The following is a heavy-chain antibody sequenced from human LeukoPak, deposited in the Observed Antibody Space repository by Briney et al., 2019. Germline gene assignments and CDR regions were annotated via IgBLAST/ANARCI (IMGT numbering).Heavy chain of an antibody. CDR3: ARSLDYSNYSGKIDP. CDR2: IYYSGST. Sequence: SETLSLTCTVSGGSISSYYWGWIRQPPGKGLEWIGSIYYSGSTYYNPSLKSRVTISVDTSKNQFSLKLSSVTAADTAVYYCARSLDYSNYSGKIDPWGQGTLVTVSS. V-gene: IGHV4-39*07. J-gene: IGHJ5*02. D-gene: IGHD4-11*01. CDR1: GGSISSYY.